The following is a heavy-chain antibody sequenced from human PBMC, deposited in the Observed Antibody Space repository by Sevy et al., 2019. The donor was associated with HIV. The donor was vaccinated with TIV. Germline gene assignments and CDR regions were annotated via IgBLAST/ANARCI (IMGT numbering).Heavy chain of an antibody. CDR3: AKDRVSGTYYSGDFDY. CDR1: GFTSSDYY. CDR2: ISGSGSST. D-gene: IGHD3-10*01. J-gene: IGHJ4*02. V-gene: IGHV3-11*01. Sequence: GGSLRLSCVGFGFTSSDYYMSWIRQAPGKGLEWVSYISGSGSSTYYADSVKGRFTISRDNSKNTLFLQMNSLRADDTAVYYCAKDRVSGTYYSGDFDYWGQGTLVTVSS.